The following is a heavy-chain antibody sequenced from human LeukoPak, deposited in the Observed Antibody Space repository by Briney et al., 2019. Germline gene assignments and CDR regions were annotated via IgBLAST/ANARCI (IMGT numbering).Heavy chain of an antibody. CDR2: IYYSGST. CDR1: GGSISSSSYY. CDR3: ARANYYYDSSGYRSGFDP. V-gene: IGHV4-39*07. J-gene: IGHJ5*02. D-gene: IGHD3-22*01. Sequence: SETLSLTCTVSGGSISSSSYYWGWIRQPPGKGLEWIGSIYYSGSTYYNPSLKSRVTISVDTSKNQFSLQLNSVTPEDTAVYYCARANYYYDSSGYRSGFDPWGQGTLVTVSS.